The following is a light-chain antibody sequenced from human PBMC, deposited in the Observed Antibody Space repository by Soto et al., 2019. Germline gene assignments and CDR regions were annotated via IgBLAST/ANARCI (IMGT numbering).Light chain of an antibody. J-gene: IGKJ1*01. Sequence: IVLTQSPGTLSLSPGERATLSCRASQNLSSGYLAWYQQKPGQAPRILIYAASSRATGIPDRFSGSGSGTDFSLTISSLEPEDFAVYYCQQYDTSPRTFGQGTKVDIK. CDR1: QNLSSGY. CDR2: AAS. V-gene: IGKV3-20*01. CDR3: QQYDTSPRT.